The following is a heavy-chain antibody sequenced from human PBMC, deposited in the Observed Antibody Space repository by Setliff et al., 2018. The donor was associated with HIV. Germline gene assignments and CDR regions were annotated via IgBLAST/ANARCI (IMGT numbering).Heavy chain of an antibody. CDR1: ADTFTNCL. Sequence: ASVKVSCKASADTFTNCLINWVRQAPGQGLEWLGYINSYSGKTHFSPRLQGRLTMTTDTSTDTVYLELRSLASDDTAIYYCAREAPRYASGAFDMWGLGTMVTVSS. D-gene: IGHD3-10*01. J-gene: IGHJ3*02. CDR2: INSYSGKT. CDR3: AREAPRYASGAFDM. V-gene: IGHV1-18*01.